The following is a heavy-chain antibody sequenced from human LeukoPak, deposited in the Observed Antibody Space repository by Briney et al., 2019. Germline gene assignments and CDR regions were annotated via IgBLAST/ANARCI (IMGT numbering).Heavy chain of an antibody. CDR2: ISGSGGST. CDR3: AKAALDCSSTSCYFAFDI. V-gene: IGHV3-23*01. CDR1: GFTFSSYA. J-gene: IGHJ3*02. Sequence: GGSLRLSCAASGFTFSSYAMSWVRQAPGKGLEGVSAISGSGGSTYYEDSVKGRFTISRDNSKNTLYLQMNSLRAEDTAVYYCAKAALDCSSTSCYFAFDIWGQGAMVTVSS. D-gene: IGHD2-2*01.